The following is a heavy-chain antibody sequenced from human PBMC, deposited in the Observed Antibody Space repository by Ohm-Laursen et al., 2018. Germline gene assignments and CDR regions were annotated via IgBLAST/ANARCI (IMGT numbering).Heavy chain of an antibody. J-gene: IGHJ4*02. CDR1: GFIFRDYS. V-gene: IGHV3-11*01. Sequence: SLRLSCAASGFIFRDYSMTWIRQAPGKGLEWVSYISSGGVTIHYADSVRGRFTISRDNAKDSLFLQMNSLRAEDTAVYYCARDSSGSGGDSDYWGQGTLVTVSS. CDR2: ISSGGVTI. D-gene: IGHD3-10*01. CDR3: ARDSSGSGGDSDY.